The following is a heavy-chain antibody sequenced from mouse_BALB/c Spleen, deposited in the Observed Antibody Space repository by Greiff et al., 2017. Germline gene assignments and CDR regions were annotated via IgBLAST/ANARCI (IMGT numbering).Heavy chain of an antibody. D-gene: IGHD2-3*01. CDR1: GYTFTDYE. V-gene: IGHV1-15*01. CDR3: TRRRGNGYYGGAMDY. CDR2: IDPETGGT. J-gene: IGHJ4*01. Sequence: VQLQQPGAELVKPGASVKLSCKASGYTFTDYEMHWVKQTPVHGLEWIGAIDPETGGTAYNQKFKGKATLTADKSSSTAYMELRSLTSEDSAVYYCTRRRGNGYYGGAMDYWGQGTSVTVSS.